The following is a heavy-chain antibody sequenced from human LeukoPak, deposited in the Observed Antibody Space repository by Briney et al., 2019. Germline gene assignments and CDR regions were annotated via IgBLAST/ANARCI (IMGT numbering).Heavy chain of an antibody. CDR2: IWYDGSNK. J-gene: IGHJ4*02. V-gene: IGHV3-33*01. CDR1: GFTFSNYG. D-gene: IGHD6-13*01. Sequence: GGSLRLSCAASGFTFSNYGMHWVRQAPGKGLEWVSVIWYDGSNKYYADSVKGRFTISRDNSKNTLYLQMNSLRAEDTAVYYCARGHGDSSSFDYWGQGTLVTVSS. CDR3: ARGHGDSSSFDY.